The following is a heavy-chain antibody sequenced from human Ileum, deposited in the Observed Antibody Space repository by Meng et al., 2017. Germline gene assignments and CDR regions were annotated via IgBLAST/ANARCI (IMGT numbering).Heavy chain of an antibody. CDR3: VRGGGAYCDGGCLRTFGC. J-gene: IGHJ4*02. V-gene: IGHV3-66*02. Sequence: GEFLKISCLASEFTVSDNYMSWVRQAAGEGLEWVSVIYSGDNAHYADSVKGRFTISRDNSKNTMYLQVNSLRVEDTTVYCCVRGGGAYCDGGCLRTFGCWGQGTLVTVSS. D-gene: IGHD2-21*01. CDR2: IYSGDNA. CDR1: EFTVSDNY.